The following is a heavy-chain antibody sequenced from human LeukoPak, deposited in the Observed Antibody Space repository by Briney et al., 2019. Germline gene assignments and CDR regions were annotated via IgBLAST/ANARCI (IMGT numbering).Heavy chain of an antibody. Sequence: SETLSLTCTVSGGSINSHYWSWIRQPPGKGPEWIGYIYYNGGTHYNPSLKSRVTIPVDSSKNQFSLKLTSVTAADTAVYYCAIAFYYDSSRFYQYFDFWGRGNLVTVSS. CDR3: AIAFYYDSSRFYQYFDF. D-gene: IGHD3-22*01. CDR1: GGSINSHY. CDR2: IYYNGGT. V-gene: IGHV4-59*11. J-gene: IGHJ4*02.